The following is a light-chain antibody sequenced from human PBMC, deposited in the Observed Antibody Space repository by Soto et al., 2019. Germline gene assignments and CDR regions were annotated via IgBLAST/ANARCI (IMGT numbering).Light chain of an antibody. CDR2: AAS. CDR1: QNINNY. V-gene: IGKV1-39*01. CDR3: QQSDSKPLT. Sequence: DIPMTQSPSSLSASVGDRVTITCRASQNINNYLNWYQQKPGKAPNLLIYAASSLQSGVPSRFSGSGSGTDFTLTISSLQPEDFATYYCQQSDSKPLTFGGGTKVEVK. J-gene: IGKJ4*01.